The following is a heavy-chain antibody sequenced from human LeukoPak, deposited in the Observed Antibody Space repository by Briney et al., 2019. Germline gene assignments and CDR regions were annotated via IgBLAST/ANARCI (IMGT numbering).Heavy chain of an antibody. Sequence: ASVKVSCKASGGTFSSYAISWVRQAPGQGLEWMGGIIPIFGTANYAQKFQGRVTITADKSTSTAYMELSSLRSEDTAVYYCARGYCSGGSCYLLGPKGYYYMDVWGKGTTVTVSS. D-gene: IGHD2-15*01. CDR2: IIPIFGTA. V-gene: IGHV1-69*06. J-gene: IGHJ6*03. CDR3: ARGYCSGGSCYLLGPKGYYYMDV. CDR1: GGTFSSYA.